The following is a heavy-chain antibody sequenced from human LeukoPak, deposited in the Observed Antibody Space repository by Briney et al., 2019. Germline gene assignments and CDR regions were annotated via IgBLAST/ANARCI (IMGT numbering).Heavy chain of an antibody. CDR2: IYYSGIT. D-gene: IGHD3-22*01. CDR3: AAGRMITEVNALDY. V-gene: IGHV4-59*08. CDR1: GGSISSYY. Sequence: SETLSLTCTVSGGSISSYYWSWIWHPPGKGLEWIGFIYYSGITTYNPSLKSRVTIPVDTSRNQFSLEMNSMTAADTALYYCAAGRMITEVNALDYWGQGTLVTVSS. J-gene: IGHJ4*02.